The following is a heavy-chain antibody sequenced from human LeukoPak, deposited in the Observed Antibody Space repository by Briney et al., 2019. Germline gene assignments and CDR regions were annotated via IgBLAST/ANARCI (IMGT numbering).Heavy chain of an antibody. V-gene: IGHV3-53*01. J-gene: IGHJ4*02. CDR1: GFTVSSNY. Sequence: GGSLRLSCAASGFTVSSNYMSWVRQAPGKGLEWVSVIYSGGSTYYADSVKGRFTISRDNSKNTLYLQMNSLRAEDTAVYYCARDTIAAAGAHWGQGTLVTVSS. D-gene: IGHD6-13*01. CDR2: IYSGGST. CDR3: ARDTIAAAGAH.